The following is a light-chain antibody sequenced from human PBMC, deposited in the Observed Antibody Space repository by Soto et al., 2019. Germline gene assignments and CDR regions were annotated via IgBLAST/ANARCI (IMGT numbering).Light chain of an antibody. J-gene: IGKJ1*01. CDR2: AAS. V-gene: IGKV1-27*01. CDR3: QKYNSAPWT. CDR1: QGISNY. Sequence: DIYMTQSPSSLSASVGDRVTITCRASQGISNYLAWYQQKPGKVPKLLIYAASTLQSGVPSRFSGSASGTDFTLTISSLQPEDVATYYCQKYNSAPWTFGQGTKVEIK.